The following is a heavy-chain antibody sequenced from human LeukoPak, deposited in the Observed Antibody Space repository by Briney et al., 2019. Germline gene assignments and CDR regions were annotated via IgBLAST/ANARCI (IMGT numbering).Heavy chain of an antibody. J-gene: IGHJ6*04. CDR3: ARALDV. Sequence: GGSLRLSCVDSGLTFNTYAMHWVRQAPGKGLEWVAAISYDGSYTYYRDSVRGRFTISRDNSKNTMYLQMNSLRAEDTAMYYCARALDVWGKGTTVTVSS. CDR1: GLTFNTYA. CDR2: ISYDGSYT. V-gene: IGHV3-30*04.